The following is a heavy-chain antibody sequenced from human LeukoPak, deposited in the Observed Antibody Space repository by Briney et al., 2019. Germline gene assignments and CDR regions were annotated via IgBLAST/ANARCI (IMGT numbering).Heavy chain of an antibody. D-gene: IGHD6-13*01. J-gene: IGHJ2*01. CDR1: GGSISSYY. Sequence: SETLSLTCTVSGGSISSYYWSWIRQPPGKGLEWIGFIYYSGCTNYNPSLKSRLTISVDTSKSQFSLRLSSVTAADTAVYYCTAASGSYWYFDLWGRGTLVTVSS. CDR3: TAASGSYWYFDL. CDR2: IYYSGCT. V-gene: IGHV4-59*08.